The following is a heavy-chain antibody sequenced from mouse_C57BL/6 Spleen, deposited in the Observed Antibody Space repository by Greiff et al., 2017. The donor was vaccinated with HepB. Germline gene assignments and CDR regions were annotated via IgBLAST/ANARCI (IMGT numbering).Heavy chain of an antibody. V-gene: IGHV3-6*01. Sequence: EVQLQESGPGLVKPSQSLSLTCSVTGYSITSGYYWNWIRQFPGNKLEWMGYISYDGSNNYNPSLKNRISITRDTSKNQFFLKLNSVTTEDTATYYCAGEDGYYDYWGQGTTLTVSS. CDR2: ISYDGSN. D-gene: IGHD2-3*01. J-gene: IGHJ2*01. CDR1: GYSITSGYY. CDR3: AGEDGYYDY.